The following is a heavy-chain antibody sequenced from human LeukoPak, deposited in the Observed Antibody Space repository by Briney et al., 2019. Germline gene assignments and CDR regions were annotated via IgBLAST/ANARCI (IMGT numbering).Heavy chain of an antibody. J-gene: IGHJ6*02. V-gene: IGHV5-51*01. CDR2: IFPTDSDT. CDR3: ARHFGVSSSSYGMDV. CDR1: GYGFVSYW. Sequence: GESLKISCRGSGYGFVSYWIGWVRQLPGKGLEWMGVIFPTDSDTRYSPSFQGQVTISADKSISTAYLQWSSLKASDTAIYYCARHFGVSSSSYGMDVWGQGTMVTVSS. D-gene: IGHD3-3*01.